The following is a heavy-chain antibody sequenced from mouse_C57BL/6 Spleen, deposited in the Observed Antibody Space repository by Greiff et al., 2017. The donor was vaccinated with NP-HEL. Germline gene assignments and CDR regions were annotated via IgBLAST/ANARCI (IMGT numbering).Heavy chain of an antibody. D-gene: IGHD1-1*02. CDR3: TDGAPFAY. CDR2: IRLKSDNSAT. CDR1: GFTFSNYW. J-gene: IGHJ3*01. Sequence: EVMLVESGGGLVQPGGSMKLSCVASGFTFSNYWMNWVRQSPEKGLEWVAQIRLKSDNSATPSAESVKGSFTISTADSESRVYRQMNNLRAEDTGSYYCTDGAPFAYWGQGTLVTVSA. V-gene: IGHV6-3*01.